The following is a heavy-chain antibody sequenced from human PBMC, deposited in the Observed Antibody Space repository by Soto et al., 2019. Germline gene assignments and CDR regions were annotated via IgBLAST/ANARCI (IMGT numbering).Heavy chain of an antibody. CDR2: ISLYSDGA. Sequence: QVQLVQSGGEVKRPGASVKVSGKTSGYTFSNYGITWVRQAPGQPLEWLGGISLYSDGANYAQKFQGRVSMTTDSSTTTAYMELRSLRSDDTAVYYCSRVVPGAEAWFGPWGQGTLVTVSS. CDR3: SRVVPGAEAWFGP. D-gene: IGHD2-2*01. J-gene: IGHJ5*02. V-gene: IGHV1-18*01. CDR1: GYTFSNYG.